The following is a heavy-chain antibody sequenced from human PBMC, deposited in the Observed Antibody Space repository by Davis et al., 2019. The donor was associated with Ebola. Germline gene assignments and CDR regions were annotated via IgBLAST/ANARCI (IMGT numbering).Heavy chain of an antibody. D-gene: IGHD6-6*01. V-gene: IGHV1-69*06. Sequence: AASVKVSCKASGGTFSSYAISWVRQAPGQGLEWMGGIIPIFGTANYAQKFQGRVTITADKSTSTAYMELSSLRYEDTAVYYCASTGIAARGPYYYGMDVWGQGTTVTVSS. CDR2: IIPIFGTA. CDR1: GGTFSSYA. J-gene: IGHJ6*02. CDR3: ASTGIAARGPYYYGMDV.